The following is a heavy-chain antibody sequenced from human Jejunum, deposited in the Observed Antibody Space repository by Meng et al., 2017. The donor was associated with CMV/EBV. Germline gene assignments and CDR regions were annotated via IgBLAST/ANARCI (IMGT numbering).Heavy chain of an antibody. Sequence: VLLRVRGQGLVKSSEPRLLTCFVSAGPISGYYWSWIRQPAGKGLEWIGRIYTSGSTHYNPSLKSRLTMSVDLAKNQISLKLSSVTAADTAVYYCARESGSYYWFDPWGQGTLVTVSS. CDR1: AGPISGYY. CDR2: IYTSGST. V-gene: IGHV4-4*07. CDR3: ARESGSYYWFDP. J-gene: IGHJ5*02. D-gene: IGHD1-26*01.